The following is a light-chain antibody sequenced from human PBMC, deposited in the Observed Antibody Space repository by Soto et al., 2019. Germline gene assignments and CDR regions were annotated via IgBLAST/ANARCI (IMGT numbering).Light chain of an antibody. V-gene: IGKV3-20*01. J-gene: IGKJ3*01. CDR2: VAS. Sequence: ELVLTQSPGTLSLSPGERATLSCRASQSVSSSYLAWYQQKPGQAPRLLIYVASSRATGIPDRFSGSGSGTDFTLTISRLEPEDFAVYYCQQYGDSVFTFGPGTKVDIK. CDR1: QSVSSSY. CDR3: QQYGDSVFT.